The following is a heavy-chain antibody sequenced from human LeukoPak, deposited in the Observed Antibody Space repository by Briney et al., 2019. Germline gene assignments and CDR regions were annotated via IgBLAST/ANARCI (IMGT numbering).Heavy chain of an antibody. CDR1: GFTFSGSA. J-gene: IGHJ4*02. Sequence: PGGSLRLSCAASGFTFSGSAMHWVRQASGKGLEWVGRIRSKANSYATAYAASVKGTFTISRDDSKNTAYLQMNSLKTEDTAVYYCTRQAQWGGYYWGQGTLVTVSS. V-gene: IGHV3-73*01. CDR3: TRQAQWGGYY. CDR2: IRSKANSYAT. D-gene: IGHD6-19*01.